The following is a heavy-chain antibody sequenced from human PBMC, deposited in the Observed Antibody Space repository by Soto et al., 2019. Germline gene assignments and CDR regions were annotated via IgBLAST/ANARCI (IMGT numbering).Heavy chain of an antibody. D-gene: IGHD2-21*02. J-gene: IGHJ6*02. CDR3: ARDLFKVVVTASLYYYYYGMDV. CDR2: IIPIFGTA. CDR1: GGTFSSYA. Sequence: ASLKGSWKASGGTFSSYAISWVRQAPGQGLEWMGGIIPIFGTANYAQKFQGRVTITADKSTSTAYMELSSLRSEDTAVYYCARDLFKVVVTASLYYYYYGMDVWGQGTTVTVSS. V-gene: IGHV1-69*06.